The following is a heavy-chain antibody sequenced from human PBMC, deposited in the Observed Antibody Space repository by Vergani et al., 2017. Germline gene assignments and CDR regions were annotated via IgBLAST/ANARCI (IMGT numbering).Heavy chain of an antibody. J-gene: IGHJ4*02. Sequence: EVQLVESGGGLVKPGGSLRLSCAASGFSFSSYSMNWVRQAPGKGLEWVAFISGSSSYVFYRDSVAGLFTITRDNAKKSVYLQMNSMRAEDTVMYFCARESEGRYSYAFVYWGQGTLVTVSS. CDR3: ARESEGRYSYAFVY. CDR2: ISGSSSYV. D-gene: IGHD5-18*01. CDR1: GFSFSSYS. V-gene: IGHV3-21*02.